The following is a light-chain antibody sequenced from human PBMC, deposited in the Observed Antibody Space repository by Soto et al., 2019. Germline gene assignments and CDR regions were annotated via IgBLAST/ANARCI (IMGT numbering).Light chain of an antibody. Sequence: IQLTQSPSFLSASVGDRVTITCRASQGISSYLAWYQQKPGKAPKLLIHAASTLHTGVPSRFSGSGSGTEFTLTISSLQPEDCATYYCQQVNSYPLTFGGGTKVEIK. J-gene: IGKJ4*01. CDR2: AAS. V-gene: IGKV1-9*01. CDR1: QGISSY. CDR3: QQVNSYPLT.